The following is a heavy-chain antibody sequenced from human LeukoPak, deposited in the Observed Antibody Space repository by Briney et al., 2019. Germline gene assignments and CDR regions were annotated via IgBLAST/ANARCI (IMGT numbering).Heavy chain of an antibody. J-gene: IGHJ4*02. D-gene: IGHD2/OR15-2a*01. CDR2: IWYDGSIK. V-gene: IGHV3-33*06. CDR3: AKADEMNMDY. Sequence: GRSLRLSCAASGFTFSRYGMHWVRQAPGKGLEWVAVIWYDGSIKYYADSVKGRFTIPKDNSKNTLDLQMNSLRAEDTAVYYCAKADEMNMDYWGQGTLVTVSS. CDR1: GFTFSRYG.